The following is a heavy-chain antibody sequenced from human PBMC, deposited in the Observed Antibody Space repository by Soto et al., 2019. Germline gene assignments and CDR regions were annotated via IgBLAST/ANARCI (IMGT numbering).Heavy chain of an antibody. J-gene: IGHJ6*02. Sequence: LRLSCAASGFTFSSYSMNWVRQAPGKGLEWVSSISSSSSYIYYADSVKGRFTISRDNAKNSLYLQMNSLRAEDTAVYYCARDAPTYSSGWYSIAYYYYYYGMDVWGQGTTVTVSS. CDR3: ARDAPTYSSGWYSIAYYYYYYGMDV. CDR2: ISSSSSYI. D-gene: IGHD6-19*01. CDR1: GFTFSSYS. V-gene: IGHV3-21*01.